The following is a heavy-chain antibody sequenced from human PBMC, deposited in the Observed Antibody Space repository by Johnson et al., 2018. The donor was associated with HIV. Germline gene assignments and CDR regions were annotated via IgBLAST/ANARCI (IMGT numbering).Heavy chain of an antibody. Sequence: QVQLVESGGGVVQPGRSLRISCAASGFTLGRYALHWVRQAPGKGLDWVAVISYDESNKYYADSVKVRFTISRDNSKNTLYLQMNSLKTEDTAVYYCTTGPMGAFDIWGQGTMVTVSS. CDR3: TTGPMGAFDI. D-gene: IGHD3-16*01. J-gene: IGHJ3*02. CDR1: GFTLGRYA. CDR2: ISYDESNK. V-gene: IGHV3-30*04.